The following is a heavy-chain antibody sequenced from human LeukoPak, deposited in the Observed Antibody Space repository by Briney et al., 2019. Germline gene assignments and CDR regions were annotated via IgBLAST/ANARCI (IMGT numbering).Heavy chain of an antibody. CDR1: GYTFTSYY. Sequence: APVKVSCKASGYTFTSYYIHWVRQAPGQGLEWMGWINPNSGGTNYAQKFQGRVTMTRDTSISTAYMELSRLTSDDTAVYYCARDQGGDYVWGSYHWGQGTLVTVSS. V-gene: IGHV1-2*02. CDR3: ARDQGGDYVWGSYH. CDR2: INPNSGGT. J-gene: IGHJ5*02. D-gene: IGHD3-16*01.